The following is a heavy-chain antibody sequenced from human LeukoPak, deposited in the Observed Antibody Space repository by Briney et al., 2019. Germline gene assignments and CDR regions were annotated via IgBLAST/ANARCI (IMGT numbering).Heavy chain of an antibody. CDR2: INQDGSEK. D-gene: IGHD3-22*01. J-gene: IGHJ4*02. CDR3: ARPVGNGYYYD. V-gene: IGHV3-7*04. CDR1: GFTFSSYF. Sequence: VGSLRLSCAASGFTFSSYFMSWVRQAPGKGLEWVANINQDGSEKYYVDSVEGRFAISRDNAKNSLYLQMNSLRAEDTAVYYCARPVGNGYYYDWGQGTLVAVSS.